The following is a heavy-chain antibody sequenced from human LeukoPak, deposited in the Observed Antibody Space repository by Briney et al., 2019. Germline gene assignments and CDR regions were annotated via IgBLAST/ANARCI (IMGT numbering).Heavy chain of an antibody. CDR1: GGSFSGYY. V-gene: IGHV4-34*01. CDR2: INHSGST. CDR3: ARGGDWLFDY. D-gene: IGHD2-21*02. J-gene: IGHJ4*02. Sequence: SETLSLTCAVYGGSFSGYYWSWIRQPPGKGLEWIGEINHSGSTNYNPSLKSRVTISVDTSKNQFSLKLSSVTAADTAVYYCARGGDWLFDYWGQGILVTVSS.